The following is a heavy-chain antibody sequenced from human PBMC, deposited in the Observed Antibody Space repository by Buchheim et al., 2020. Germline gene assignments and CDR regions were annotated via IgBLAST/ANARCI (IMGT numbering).Heavy chain of an antibody. CDR3: ARDITTDSSPTATT. Sequence: EVQLVESGGGLVQPGGSLRLSCAASGFSFSTSWMHWVRQAPGKGLVWVSSISSSSSYIYYADSVKGRFTISRDNAKNSLYLQMNSLRAEDTAVYYCARDITTDSSPTATTWGQGTL. V-gene: IGHV3-21*01. CDR2: ISSSSSYI. D-gene: IGHD3-3*01. J-gene: IGHJ5*02. CDR1: GFSFSTSW.